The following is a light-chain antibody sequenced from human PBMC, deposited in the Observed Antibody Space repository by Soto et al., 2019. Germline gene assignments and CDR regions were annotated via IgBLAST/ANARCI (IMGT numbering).Light chain of an antibody. J-gene: IGLJ1*01. Sequence: QSALTQPPSVSGSPGQSVAVSCTGTSSDVGSYNRVSWYQQPPGTAPKLMIYEVSNRPSGVPDRFSGSKSGNTASLTISGIQAEDEADYYCSSFTGSTTYVFGTGTKLTVL. V-gene: IGLV2-18*02. CDR1: SSDVGSYNR. CDR3: SSFTGSTTYV. CDR2: EVS.